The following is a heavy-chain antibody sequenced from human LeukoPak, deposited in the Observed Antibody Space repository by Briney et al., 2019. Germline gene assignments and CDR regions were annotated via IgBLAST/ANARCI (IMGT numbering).Heavy chain of an antibody. V-gene: IGHV5-51*01. D-gene: IGHD4-23*01. J-gene: IGHJ3*02. CDR2: MYPGDSDT. Sequence: ESLKISCKGSGYSFTNYWIGLGRQKPGKGLDCIGVMYPGDSDTRYSSSFQGQVPISADTSSSIAYLQWSSLKPSDTAMYYCARPRGYGGKYDAFDIWGQGTMVTVSS. CDR3: ARPRGYGGKYDAFDI. CDR1: GYSFTNYW.